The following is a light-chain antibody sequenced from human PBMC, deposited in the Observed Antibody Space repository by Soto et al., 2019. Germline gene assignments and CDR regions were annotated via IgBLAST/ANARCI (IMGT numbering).Light chain of an antibody. Sequence: QSALTQPASVSGSPGQSITISCTGTTSDVGGYNYVSWYQQHPGKAPNLMIYDVSNRPSGVSNRFSGSKSGNTASLPISGLQAEDEADYYCSSYTSSSTVVFGGGTKLTVL. J-gene: IGLJ2*01. V-gene: IGLV2-14*01. CDR2: DVS. CDR3: SSYTSSSTVV. CDR1: TSDVGGYNY.